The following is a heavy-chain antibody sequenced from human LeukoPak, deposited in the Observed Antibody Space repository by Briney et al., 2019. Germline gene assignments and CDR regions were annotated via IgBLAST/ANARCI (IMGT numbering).Heavy chain of an antibody. CDR3: ARFHYCSSTNCYPRHFDY. D-gene: IGHD2-2*01. CDR1: GFTFSSYW. Sequence: GGSLRLPCAASGFTFSSYWMSWVRQAPVKGLEWVANIKQDATEQYYVESAKGRFTISRDNTKNSLYLQVNSLRAEDTAVYYCARFHYCSSTNCYPRHFDYWGQGTLVTVSS. J-gene: IGHJ4*02. CDR2: IKQDATEQ. V-gene: IGHV3-7*01.